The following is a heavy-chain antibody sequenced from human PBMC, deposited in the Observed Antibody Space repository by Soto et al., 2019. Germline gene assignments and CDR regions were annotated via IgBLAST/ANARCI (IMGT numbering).Heavy chain of an antibody. V-gene: IGHV4-38-2*01. D-gene: IGHD6-13*01. Sequence: SSETLSLTCAVSGYSISSGYYWAWIRQPPGKGLEWIGSVYHSGTTYYNPSLKSRVTISIDASKNQMSLKLTSVTAADTAVYYCTRSLYSGSWYAGYWGQGTLVTVSS. CDR1: GYSISSGYY. J-gene: IGHJ4*02. CDR2: VYHSGTT. CDR3: TRSLYSGSWYAGY.